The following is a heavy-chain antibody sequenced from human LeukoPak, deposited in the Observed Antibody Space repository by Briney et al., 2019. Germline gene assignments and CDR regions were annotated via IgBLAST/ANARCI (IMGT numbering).Heavy chain of an antibody. CDR2: ISWNSGTI. CDR3: VTPHLLRGSFDY. CDR1: GFNFDDYA. D-gene: IGHD3-16*01. Sequence: GRSLRLSCAVSGFNFDDYAMHWVRQAPGKGLEWVSRISWNSGTIDYADSVKGRFTIPRDNAKNSLYLRMTRLRAEDTALYYCVTPHLLRGSFDYWGQGTLVAVSS. V-gene: IGHV3-9*01. J-gene: IGHJ4*02.